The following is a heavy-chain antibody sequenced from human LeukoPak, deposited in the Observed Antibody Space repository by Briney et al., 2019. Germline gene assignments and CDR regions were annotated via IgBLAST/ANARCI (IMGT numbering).Heavy chain of an antibody. V-gene: IGHV6-1*01. D-gene: IGHD1-26*01. CDR3: ARSRSYSFDY. J-gene: IGHJ4*02. CDR2: TYYRSKWYN. Sequence: QQSGPGLVKPSQTLSLTCAISGDSVSSNSVGWQWIRQSPSRVLEWLGKTYYRSKWYNDYAVSVKSRITINGDTSKNQLSLQLESVTPEDTAVYYCARSRSYSFDYWGQGTLVTVSS. CDR1: GDSVSSNSVG.